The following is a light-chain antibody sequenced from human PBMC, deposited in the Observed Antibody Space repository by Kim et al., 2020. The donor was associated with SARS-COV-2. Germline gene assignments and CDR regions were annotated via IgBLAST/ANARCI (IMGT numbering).Light chain of an antibody. V-gene: IGKV3-11*01. CDR2: DAS. J-gene: IGKJ1*01. CDR1: QSVSSY. Sequence: LSPGERATLSCRASQSVSSYLAWYQQKPGQAPRLLISDASNRATGIPARFSGSGSGTDFTLTISSLEPEDFAVYYCQQRSNWPGTFGQGTKVEIK. CDR3: QQRSNWPGT.